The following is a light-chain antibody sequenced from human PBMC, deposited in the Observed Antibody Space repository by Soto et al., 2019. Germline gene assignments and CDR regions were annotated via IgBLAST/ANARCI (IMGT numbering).Light chain of an antibody. V-gene: IGLV2-23*03. CDR2: EGS. J-gene: IGLJ3*02. CDR1: SSDVGSYNL. Sequence: QSALTQPASVSGSPGQSITISCTGTSSDVGSYNLVSWYQQHPGKAPKLMIYEGSKRPSGVSNRFSASKSGKTASLTISGLQAEDEADYHCCSYAGNRTFVFGGGTKVTVL. CDR3: CSYAGNRTFV.